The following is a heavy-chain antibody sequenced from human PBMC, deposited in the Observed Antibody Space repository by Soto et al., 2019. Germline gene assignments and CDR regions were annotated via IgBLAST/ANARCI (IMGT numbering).Heavy chain of an antibody. CDR2: ISGSGGST. CDR3: AKSQRRNWNTLPWFDP. D-gene: IGHD1-20*01. Sequence: PGGSLRLSCAASGFTFSSYAMSWVRQAPGKGLEWVSAISGSGGSTYYADSVKGRFTISRDNSKNTLYLQMNNLRAEDTAVYYCAKSQRRNWNTLPWFDPWGQGTLVTVSS. J-gene: IGHJ5*02. V-gene: IGHV3-23*01. CDR1: GFTFSSYA.